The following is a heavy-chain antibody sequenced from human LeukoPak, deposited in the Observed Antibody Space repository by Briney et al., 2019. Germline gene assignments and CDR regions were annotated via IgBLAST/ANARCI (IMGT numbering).Heavy chain of an antibody. V-gene: IGHV4-38-2*02. CDR1: GYSISSGYF. CDR2: IHHDGIT. D-gene: IGHD3-16*01. Sequence: SETLSLTCSISGYSISSGYFWGWIRQPPGKGLEWIGNIHHDGITYYNPSLKSRVTMSVDTSKNQFSLKLSPVTAADTAVYYWAGQGMITFGGVIQTWGQGTLVTVSS. J-gene: IGHJ4*02. CDR3: AGQGMITFGGVIQT.